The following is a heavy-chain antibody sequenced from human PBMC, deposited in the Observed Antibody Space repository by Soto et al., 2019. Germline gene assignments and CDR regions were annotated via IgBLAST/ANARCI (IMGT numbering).Heavy chain of an antibody. CDR3: AKDNRVDDSSGYPDAFDI. V-gene: IGHV3-23*01. CDR1: GFTFSSYA. Sequence: GGSLRPSXAASGFTFSSYAMSWVRQAPGKGLEWVSAISGSGGSTYYADSVKGRFTISRDNSKNTLYLQMNSLRAEDTAVYYCAKDNRVDDSSGYPDAFDIWGQGTMVTVSS. J-gene: IGHJ3*02. CDR2: ISGSGGST. D-gene: IGHD3-22*01.